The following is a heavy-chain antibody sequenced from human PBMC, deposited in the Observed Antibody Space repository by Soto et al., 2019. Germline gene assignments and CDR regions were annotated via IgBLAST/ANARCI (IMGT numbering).Heavy chain of an antibody. V-gene: IGHV3-48*01. CDR2: ISSSSSTI. D-gene: IGHD3-3*01. CDR3: ARDGTAYYDFWSGYHAYWYFDL. J-gene: IGHJ2*01. CDR1: GFTFSSYS. Sequence: GGSLRLSCAASGFTFSSYSMNWVRQAPGKGLEWVSYISSSSSTIYYADSVKGRFTISRDNAKNSLYLQMNSLRAEDTAVYYCARDGTAYYDFWSGYHAYWYFDLWGRGTLVTVSS.